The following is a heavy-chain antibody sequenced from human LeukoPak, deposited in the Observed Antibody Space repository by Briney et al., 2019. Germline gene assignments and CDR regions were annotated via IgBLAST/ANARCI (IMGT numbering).Heavy chain of an antibody. J-gene: IGHJ4*02. CDR1: GFNFNNYW. Sequence: GGSLRLSCAASGFNFNNYWMTWVRQAPGKGLEWVANIKQDGTEKYYVDSVKGRFTISRDNSKNSLYLQMNSLRAEDTAVYYCARGVLNPQLYGYWGQGTLVTVSS. V-gene: IGHV3-7*01. CDR3: ARGVLNPQLYGY. D-gene: IGHD2-2*01. CDR2: IKQDGTEK.